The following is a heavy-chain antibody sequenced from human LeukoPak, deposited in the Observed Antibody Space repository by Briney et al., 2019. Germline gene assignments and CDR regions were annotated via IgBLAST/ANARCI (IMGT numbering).Heavy chain of an antibody. CDR1: GFTFSSYS. CDR3: ARDGTFDY. CDR2: ISSSRTI. Sequence: TGGSLRLSCAASGFTFSSYSMNWVRQAPGKGLEWVSYISSSRTIYYPDAVKGRFTISRDNAKNSLYLQMNSLRDEDTAVYYCARDGTFDYWGQGTLVTVSS. V-gene: IGHV3-48*02. D-gene: IGHD2/OR15-2a*01. J-gene: IGHJ4*02.